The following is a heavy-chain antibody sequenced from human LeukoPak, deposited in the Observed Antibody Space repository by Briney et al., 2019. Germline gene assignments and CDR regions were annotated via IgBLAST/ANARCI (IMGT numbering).Heavy chain of an antibody. Sequence: PGGSLRLSCAASGFTFSTYWMHWVRQDPGKGLVWVSRISSDASITSYADPVKGRFTISRDNAKNTLYLQMNSLRAEDTAPYYCATSARTYIGSSLDYWGQGTLVTVSS. J-gene: IGHJ4*02. CDR2: ISSDASIT. D-gene: IGHD2-15*01. CDR3: ATSARTYIGSSLDY. CDR1: GFTFSTYW. V-gene: IGHV3-74*01.